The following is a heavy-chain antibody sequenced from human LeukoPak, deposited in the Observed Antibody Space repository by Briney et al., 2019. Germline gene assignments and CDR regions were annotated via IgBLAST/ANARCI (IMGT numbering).Heavy chain of an antibody. J-gene: IGHJ3*02. CDR2: INSNNGNT. V-gene: IGHV1-18*01. CDR1: GYSFTRNG. CDR3: AREGPDYGPAFDI. D-gene: IGHD4/OR15-4a*01. Sequence: GASVKVSCTASGYSFTRNGISWVRQAPGQGLEWMGWINSNNGNTKYAQNLQGRVTMTTDTSTSTAYMELRSLRFDDTAVYYCAREGPDYGPAFDIGGQGTMVTVSS.